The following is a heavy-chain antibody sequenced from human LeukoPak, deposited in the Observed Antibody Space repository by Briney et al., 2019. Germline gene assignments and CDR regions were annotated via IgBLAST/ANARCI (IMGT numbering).Heavy chain of an antibody. V-gene: IGHV6-1*01. J-gene: IGHJ6*02. CDR2: TYYRSKWYN. CDR3: ARDHYYGMDV. CDR1: GDSVSTNSAS. Sequence: SQTLSLAFAISGDSVSTNSASWNWIRQSPSRGLEWLGGTYYRSKWYNYYAVSVKSRITINPDTSKNQFSLQLNSVTPDDTAVYFCARDHYYGMDVWGQGTTVTVSS.